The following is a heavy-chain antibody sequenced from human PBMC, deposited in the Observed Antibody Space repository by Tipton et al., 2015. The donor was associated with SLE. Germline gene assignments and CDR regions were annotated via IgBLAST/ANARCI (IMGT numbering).Heavy chain of an antibody. CDR2: ISYSGST. CDR3: ARSGSVGITGTTPLYWYFDL. V-gene: IGHV4-59*01. Sequence: GLVKPSETLSLTCTVSGGSISSYYWNWIRQPPGKGLEWIGYISYSGSTNYNPSLKSRVTISVDTSKNQFSLKLSSVTAADTAVYYCARSGSVGITGTTPLYWYFDLWGRGTLVTVSS. J-gene: IGHJ2*01. D-gene: IGHD1-7*01. CDR1: GGSISSYY.